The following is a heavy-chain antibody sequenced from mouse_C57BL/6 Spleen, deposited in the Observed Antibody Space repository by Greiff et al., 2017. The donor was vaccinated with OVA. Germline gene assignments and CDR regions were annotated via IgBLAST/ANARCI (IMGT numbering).Heavy chain of an antibody. D-gene: IGHD2-3*01. J-gene: IGHJ4*01. CDR2: FHPYTDYT. CDR1: GSTFTTSP. CDR3: ARRYDGYYGGAMDY. V-gene: IGHV1-47*01. Sequence: QVQLQQSGAELVKPGASVKMSCKASGSTFTTSPLEWMKQNHGKSLAWIVNFHPYTDYTKYHEKFKGKATLTVEKSSSTVYLELSRLTSDDSAVYYCARRYDGYYGGAMDYWGQGTSVTVSS.